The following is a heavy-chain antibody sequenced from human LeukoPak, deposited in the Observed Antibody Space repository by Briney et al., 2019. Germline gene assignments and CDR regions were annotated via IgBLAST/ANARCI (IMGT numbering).Heavy chain of an antibody. D-gene: IGHD6-13*01. CDR1: GFTFSDYY. J-gene: IGHJ4*02. V-gene: IGHV3-11*04. CDR2: ISSSSSTI. Sequence: GGSLRLSCAASGFTFSDYYMSWIRQAPGKGLEWVSYISSSSSTIYYADSVKGRFTISRDNAKNSLYLQTNSLRAEDTAVYYCAKPRAAAGLYYWGQGTLVTISS. CDR3: AKPRAAAGLYY.